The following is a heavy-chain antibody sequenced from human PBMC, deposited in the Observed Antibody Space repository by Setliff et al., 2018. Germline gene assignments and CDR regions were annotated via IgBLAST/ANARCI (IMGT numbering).Heavy chain of an antibody. D-gene: IGHD3-10*01. CDR2: INPGSGAT. CDR1: GYTFTAYY. Sequence: ASVKVSCKASGYTFTAYYMHWVRQAPGQGLEWMGWINPGSGATNLAQRFQGRVTMTRDTSSSTIYMEVNSLTSDDTAVYYCARDPTGSDFVFSYFFDVWGKGTTVTVSS. V-gene: IGHV1-2*02. J-gene: IGHJ6*03. CDR3: ARDPTGSDFVFSYFFDV.